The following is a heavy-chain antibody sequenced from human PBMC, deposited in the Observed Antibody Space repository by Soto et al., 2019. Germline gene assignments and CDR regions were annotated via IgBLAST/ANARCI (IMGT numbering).Heavy chain of an antibody. D-gene: IGHD6-6*01. CDR3: ARDATSIAARQYFDY. CDR1: RYTFTSYY. Sequence: ASVKVSCKASRYTFTSYYMHWVRQAPGQGLEWMGIINPSGGSTSYAQKFQGRVTMTRDTSTSTVYMELSSLRSEDTAVYYCARDATSIAARQYFDYWGQGTLVTVSS. CDR2: INPSGGST. V-gene: IGHV1-46*03. J-gene: IGHJ4*02.